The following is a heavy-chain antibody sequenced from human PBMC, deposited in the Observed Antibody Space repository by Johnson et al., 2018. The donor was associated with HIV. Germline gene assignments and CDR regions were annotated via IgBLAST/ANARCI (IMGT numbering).Heavy chain of an antibody. CDR1: GFTFSSYP. CDR3: ARAPGYSHAFDI. V-gene: IGHV3-66*01. Sequence: VQLVESGGGVVQPGRSLRLSCAASGFTFSSYPMHWVRQAPGKGLEWVSVIYSGGDTYYADSVKGRFTISRDDSKNTLYLQMNSLRVEDTAVYFCARAPGYSHAFDIWGQGTMVTVSS. CDR2: IYSGGDT. D-gene: IGHD5-18*01. J-gene: IGHJ3*02.